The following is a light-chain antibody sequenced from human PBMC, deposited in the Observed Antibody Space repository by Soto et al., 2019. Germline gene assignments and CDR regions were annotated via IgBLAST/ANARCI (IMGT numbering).Light chain of an antibody. CDR3: QQYTNWPLS. CDR1: QSVDNK. J-gene: IGKJ4*01. V-gene: IGKV3-15*01. CDR2: RVS. Sequence: EIVMTQSPATLSVSPRERATLSCRASQSVDNKFAWYQQKPGQAPRLLIYRVSIRATGVPCRFSGSRSGTEFTLTISSLHSEDFAVYYCQQYTNWPLSFGGGTKVDI.